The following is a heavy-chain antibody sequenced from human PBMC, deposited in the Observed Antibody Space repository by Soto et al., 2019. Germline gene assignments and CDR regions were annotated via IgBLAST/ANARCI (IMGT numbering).Heavy chain of an antibody. CDR3: ARDPAEVPAAIDRLYNWFDP. V-gene: IGHV3-30-3*01. D-gene: IGHD2-2*01. CDR1: GFTFSSYA. CDR2: ISYDGSNK. J-gene: IGHJ5*02. Sequence: QVQLVESGGGVVQPGRSLRLSCAASGFTFSSYAMHWVRQAPGKGLEWVAVISYDGSNKYYADSVKGRFTISRDNSKNTLYLQMNSLRAEDTAVYYCARDPAEVPAAIDRLYNWFDPWGQGTLVTVSS.